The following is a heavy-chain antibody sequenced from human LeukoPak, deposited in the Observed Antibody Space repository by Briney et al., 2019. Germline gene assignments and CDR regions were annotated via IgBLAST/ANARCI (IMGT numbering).Heavy chain of an antibody. J-gene: IGHJ6*02. Sequence: GGSLRLSCAVSGITLSNYGMSWVRQAPGKGLEWVAGISDSGGSTNYADSVKGRFTISRDNPKNTLYLQMNSLRAEDTAVYYCARGYSSGWYRDYYYYGMDVWGQGTTVTVSS. CDR3: ARGYSSGWYRDYYYYGMDV. V-gene: IGHV3-23*01. D-gene: IGHD6-19*01. CDR2: ISDSGGST. CDR1: GITLSNYG.